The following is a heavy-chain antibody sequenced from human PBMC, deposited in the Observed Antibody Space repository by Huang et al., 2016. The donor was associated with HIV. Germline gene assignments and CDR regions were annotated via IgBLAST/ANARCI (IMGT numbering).Heavy chain of an antibody. V-gene: IGHV4-34*02. CDR1: GGSLSGYY. CDR2: INHLGST. CDR3: ARDATKNPRGWVDP. D-gene: IGHD3-10*01. Sequence: QVHLQQWGAGLLKSAETLSLTCAVYGGSLSGYYWSWLRQTPGKGLEWIGEINHLGSTNYNPSRKSRVSISMDGSKKQFSLKLRSISDADTAVYFCARDATKNPRGWVDPWGQGTLVTVSS. J-gene: IGHJ5*02.